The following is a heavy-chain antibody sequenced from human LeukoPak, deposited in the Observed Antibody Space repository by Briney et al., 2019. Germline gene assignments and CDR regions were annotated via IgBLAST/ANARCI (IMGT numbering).Heavy chain of an antibody. CDR3: ARGRIRYCSGGSCYQRPFFDY. D-gene: IGHD2-15*01. J-gene: IGHJ4*02. CDR1: GGSFSGYY. Sequence: SETLSLTCAVYGGSFSGYYWSWIRQPPGKGLEWIGEINHSGSTNYNPSLKSRVTISVDTSKNQFSLKPSSVTAADTAVYYCARGRIRYCSGGSCYQRPFFDYWGQGTLVTVSS. CDR2: INHSGST. V-gene: IGHV4-34*01.